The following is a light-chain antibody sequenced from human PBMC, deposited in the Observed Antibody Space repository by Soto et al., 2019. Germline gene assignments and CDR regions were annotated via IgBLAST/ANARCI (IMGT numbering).Light chain of an antibody. Sequence: VMTQSPATLSVSPGERATLSCRASQNINNNLAWYQQRPGQAPRLLIYGASTRATGIPARFSGSGSGAEFTLTISSLQSEDFAVYYCQQYNNWPPYTFGQGTKLEI. CDR3: QQYNNWPPYT. J-gene: IGKJ2*01. V-gene: IGKV3-15*01. CDR1: QNINNN. CDR2: GAS.